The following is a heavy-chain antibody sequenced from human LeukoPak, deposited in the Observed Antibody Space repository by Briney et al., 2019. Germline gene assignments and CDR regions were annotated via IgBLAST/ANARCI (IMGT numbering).Heavy chain of an antibody. CDR1: GGTFSSYA. Sequence: SVKVSCKSSGGTFSSYAISWVRQAPGQGLEWMGGIIPIFGTANYAQKFQGRVTITADESTSTAYMELSSLRSEDTAVYYCARDGRNYDILTGYYYYYYYGMDVWGQGTTVTVSS. V-gene: IGHV1-69*13. CDR2: IIPIFGTA. D-gene: IGHD3-9*01. CDR3: ARDGRNYDILTGYYYYYYYGMDV. J-gene: IGHJ6*02.